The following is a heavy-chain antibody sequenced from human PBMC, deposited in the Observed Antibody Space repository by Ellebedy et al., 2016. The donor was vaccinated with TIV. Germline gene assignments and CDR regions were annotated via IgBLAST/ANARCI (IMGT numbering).Heavy chain of an antibody. CDR3: ARDPVGVGPAFDI. Sequence: PGGSLRLSCAASGFTFSSHAMSWVRQAPGKGLEWVSSISGSGGNTYYADSVKGRFTISRDNSKDTLYLQVNSLRAEDTAVYYCARDPVGVGPAFDIWGQGKMVTVSS. CDR1: GFTFSSHA. V-gene: IGHV3-23*01. J-gene: IGHJ3*02. D-gene: IGHD4-23*01. CDR2: ISGSGGNT.